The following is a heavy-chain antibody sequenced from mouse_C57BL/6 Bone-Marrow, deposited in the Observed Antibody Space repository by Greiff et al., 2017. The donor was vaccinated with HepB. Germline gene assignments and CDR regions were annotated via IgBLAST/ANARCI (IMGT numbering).Heavy chain of an antibody. CDR1: GYTFTSYW. V-gene: IGHV1-52*01. CDR2: IDPSDSET. Sequence: QVQLQQPGAELVRPGSSVKLSCKASGYTFTSYWMHWVTQRPIQGLEWIGNIDPSDSETHYNQKFKDKATLTVYKSSSTAYMQLSILTSEDSAVYYCARGPYYGNLYYFDYWGQGTTLTVSS. J-gene: IGHJ2*01. CDR3: ARGPYYGNLYYFDY. D-gene: IGHD2-10*01.